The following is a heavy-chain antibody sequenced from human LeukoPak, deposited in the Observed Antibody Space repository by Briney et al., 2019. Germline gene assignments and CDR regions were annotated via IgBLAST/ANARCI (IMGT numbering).Heavy chain of an antibody. D-gene: IGHD2-15*01. CDR1: GYSFTSYW. V-gene: IGHV5-10-1*01. Sequence: GEALRISCKGSGYSFTSYWISWVRQMPGQGLEWMGRIDPSDSYTNYSPSFQGHVTISAGKSISTAYLQWSSLKASDTAMYYCARQDCSGGSCFRNYWFDPWGQGALVTVSS. J-gene: IGHJ5*02. CDR3: ARQDCSGGSCFRNYWFDP. CDR2: IDPSDSYT.